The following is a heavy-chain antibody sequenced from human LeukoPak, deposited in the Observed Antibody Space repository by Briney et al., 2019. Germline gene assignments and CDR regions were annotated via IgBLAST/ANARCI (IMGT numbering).Heavy chain of an antibody. V-gene: IGHV4-34*01. J-gene: IGHJ6*03. CDR2: INHSGST. D-gene: IGHD6-19*01. CDR3: ARRGSSGWYYYYYMDV. CDR1: GGSLSGYY. Sequence: SETLSLTCAVSGGSLSGYYWTWIRQPPGKGLEWIGEINHSGSTNYNPSLKSRVTISVDTSKNQFSLKLSSVTAADTAVYYCARRGSSGWYYYYYMDVWGKGTTVTISS.